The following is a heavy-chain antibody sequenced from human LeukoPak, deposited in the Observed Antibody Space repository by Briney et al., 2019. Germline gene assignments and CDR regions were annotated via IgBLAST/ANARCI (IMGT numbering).Heavy chain of an antibody. D-gene: IGHD6-25*01. CDR2: ISSSSSYI. CDR3: ARESAAGYGMGV. CDR1: GFTFSSYS. J-gene: IGHJ6*02. Sequence: GGSLRLSCAASGFTFSSYSMNWVRQAPGKGLEWVSSISSSSSYIYYADSVKGRFTISRDNAKNSLYLQMNSLRAEDTAVYYCARESAAGYGMGVWGQGTTVTVSS. V-gene: IGHV3-21*01.